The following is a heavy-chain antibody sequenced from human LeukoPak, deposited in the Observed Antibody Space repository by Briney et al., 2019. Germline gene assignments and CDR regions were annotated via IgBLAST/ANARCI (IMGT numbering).Heavy chain of an antibody. CDR2: ISYDGSNE. CDR3: AKGPAPRLGEFSYHALVDY. CDR1: GFAFSSYA. Sequence: GGSLRLSCAASGFAFSSYAMHWVRQAPGKGLEWVAFISYDGSNENIADSVKGRFIISRDNSKNTLYLQMNSLRAEDTAVYYCAKGPAPRLGEFSYHALVDYWGQGTLVTVSS. D-gene: IGHD3-16*02. J-gene: IGHJ4*02. V-gene: IGHV3-30*04.